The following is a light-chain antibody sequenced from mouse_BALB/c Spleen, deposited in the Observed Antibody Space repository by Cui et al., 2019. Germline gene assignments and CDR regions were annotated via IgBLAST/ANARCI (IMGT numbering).Light chain of an antibody. Sequence: IVIPPHELSNPVTSGESVSMSCRSSKSLLYKDGKRYLKWLLQRPGQSPQLLIYLMSTGASGDSDRFSGSGSGTDFTLEIRRVKAEEVGVYYCQQRVDFTFGSGTKLEIK. CDR1: KSLLYKDGKRY. V-gene: IGKV2-112*01. CDR2: LMS. CDR3: QQRVDFT. J-gene: IGKJ4*01.